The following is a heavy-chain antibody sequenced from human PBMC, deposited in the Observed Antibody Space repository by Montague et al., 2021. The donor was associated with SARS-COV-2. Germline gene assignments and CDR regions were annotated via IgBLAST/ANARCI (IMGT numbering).Heavy chain of an antibody. CDR3: ARGARQGYGFRLGSFDY. J-gene: IGHJ4*02. Sequence: SETLSLTCAVYGGSFSGYRWNWIRQPPGKGLEWIGEINHSGSTNYNPSLKSRVTMSVDTSKNQFSLKLSSVTAADTAVYYCARGARQGYGFRLGSFDYWGQGTLVTVSS. CDR1: GGSFSGYR. V-gene: IGHV4-34*01. D-gene: IGHD3-10*01. CDR2: INHSGST.